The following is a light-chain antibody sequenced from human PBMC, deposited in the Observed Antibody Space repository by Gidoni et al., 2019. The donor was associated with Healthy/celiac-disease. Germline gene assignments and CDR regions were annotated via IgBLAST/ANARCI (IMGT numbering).Light chain of an antibody. CDR3: SSYTSSSTRVV. CDR1: SSDVGGYNY. CDR2: GVS. Sequence: QSALTQPASVSGSPGQSITISCTGTSSDVGGYNYVSWYQQNPGKAPKLMIYGVSNRPSGVSNRFSGSKSGNTASLTISGLQAEDEADYYCSSYTSSSTRVVFGGGTKLTVL. V-gene: IGLV2-14*01. J-gene: IGLJ2*01.